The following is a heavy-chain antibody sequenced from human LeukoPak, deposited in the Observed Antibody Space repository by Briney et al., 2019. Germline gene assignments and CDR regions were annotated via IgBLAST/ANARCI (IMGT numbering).Heavy chain of an antibody. V-gene: IGHV4-34*01. J-gene: IGHJ4*02. Sequence: SETLSLTCGVHGGSFRGYSWNWIRQPPGKGLEWIGEINHSGRAKYNPSLKSRVTISLETSNNAFSLKVSSVTAADTAVYYCARHGRLRYFDWLYDYWGQGTLVTVSS. CDR2: INHSGRA. CDR3: ARHGRLRYFDWLYDY. CDR1: GGSFRGYS. D-gene: IGHD3-9*01.